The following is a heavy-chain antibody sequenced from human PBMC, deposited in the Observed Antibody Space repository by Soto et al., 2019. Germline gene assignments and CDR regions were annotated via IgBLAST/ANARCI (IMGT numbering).Heavy chain of an antibody. CDR2: VYHSGST. CDR1: GYSIGSGCY. CDR3: ARDRNGGSGSYPRYYFDY. D-gene: IGHD3-10*01. Sequence: ETLALTCAGSGYSIGSGCYWGWIRRPPGKGLGGIGGVYHSGSTDYNPSLKSRVTISVDTSKNQFSLKLSYVTDADTAVYYCARDRNGGSGSYPRYYFDYWGQGTLVT. V-gene: IGHV4-38-2*02. J-gene: IGHJ4*02.